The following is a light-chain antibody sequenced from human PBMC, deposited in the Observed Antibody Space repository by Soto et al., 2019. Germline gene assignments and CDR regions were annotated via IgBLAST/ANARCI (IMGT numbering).Light chain of an antibody. CDR1: QGISSA. CDR2: DAS. J-gene: IGKJ3*01. V-gene: IGKV1-13*02. Sequence: AIQLTQSPSPLSASVGDRVTITCRASQGISSALAWYQQKPGKAPKLLIYDASSLESGVPSRFSGSGSGTDFTLTISSLQPEDFAVYYCQQYGSSPLFSFGPGT. CDR3: QQYGSSPLFS.